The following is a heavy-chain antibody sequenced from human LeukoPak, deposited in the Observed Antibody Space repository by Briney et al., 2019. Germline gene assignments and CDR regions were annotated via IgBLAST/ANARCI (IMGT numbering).Heavy chain of an antibody. CDR2: IKQDGSEK. CDR1: GFTFSNHW. J-gene: IGHJ4*02. CDR3: ARGGRAYGD. V-gene: IGHV3-7*04. D-gene: IGHD3-16*01. Sequence: GGSLRLSCAVSGFTFSNHWTSWVRHAPGKGLEWVANIKQDGSEKYYVDSLNGRFTISRDNAKNSLYLQMDSLRADDTAVYYCARGGRAYGDWGQGTLVTVSS.